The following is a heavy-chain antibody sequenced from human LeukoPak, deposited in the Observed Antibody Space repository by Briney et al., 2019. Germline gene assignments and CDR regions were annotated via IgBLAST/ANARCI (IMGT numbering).Heavy chain of an antibody. CDR3: ARDDYGDYFFPY. CDR2: ISGSGGST. V-gene: IGHV3-23*01. CDR1: GFTFSSYA. Sequence: GGSLRLSCAASGFTFSSYAMSWVRQAPGKGLEWGSAISGSGGSTYYADSVKGRFTISRDNAKNTLYLQMNSLRAEDTAVYYCARDDYGDYFFPYWGQGTLVTVSS. D-gene: IGHD4-17*01. J-gene: IGHJ4*02.